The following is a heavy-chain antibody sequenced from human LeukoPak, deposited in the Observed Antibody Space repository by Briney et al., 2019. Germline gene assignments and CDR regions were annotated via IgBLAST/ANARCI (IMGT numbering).Heavy chain of an antibody. Sequence: PGGSLRLSCAASGFTFSSYAMSWVRQAPGKGLEWVANIKQDGSEKYYVDSVKGRFTISRDNAKNSLYLQMNSLRAEDTAVYYCARGGGSSGDYYYYMDVWGKGTTVTVSS. CDR3: ARGGGSSGDYYYYMDV. D-gene: IGHD6-19*01. CDR1: GFTFSSYA. V-gene: IGHV3-7*01. CDR2: IKQDGSEK. J-gene: IGHJ6*03.